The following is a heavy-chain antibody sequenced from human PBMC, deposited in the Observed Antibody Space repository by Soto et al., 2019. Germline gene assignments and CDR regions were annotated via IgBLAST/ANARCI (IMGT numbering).Heavy chain of an antibody. V-gene: IGHV4-34*01. CDR1: GGSFSGYY. D-gene: IGHD2-8*01. J-gene: IGHJ6*02. Sequence: SETLSLTCAVYGGSFSGYYWSWIRQPPGKGLEWIGEINHSGSTNYNPSLKSRVTISVDTSKNQFSLKLSSVTAADTAVYYCARGLGYCTNGVCYRVEDYYYGMDVWGQGTTVTVSS. CDR2: INHSGST. CDR3: ARGLGYCTNGVCYRVEDYYYGMDV.